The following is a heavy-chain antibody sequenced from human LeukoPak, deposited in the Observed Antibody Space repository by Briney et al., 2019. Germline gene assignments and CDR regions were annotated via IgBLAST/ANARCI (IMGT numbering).Heavy chain of an antibody. V-gene: IGHV3-23*01. CDR2: ISGSGGST. CDR3: AKTVVISTFFYGFDY. J-gene: IGHJ4*02. CDR1: GFTFSSYA. D-gene: IGHD3-22*01. Sequence: PGGSLRLSCAASGFTFSSYAMSWVRQAPGKGLEWASAISGSGGSTYYADSVKGRFTISRDDSKNTLYLQMNSLRAEDTAVYYCAKTVVISTFFYGFDYWGQGTLVTVSS.